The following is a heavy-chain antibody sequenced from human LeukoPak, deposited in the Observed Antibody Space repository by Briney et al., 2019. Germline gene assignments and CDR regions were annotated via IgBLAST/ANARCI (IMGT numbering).Heavy chain of an antibody. J-gene: IGHJ6*03. Sequence: PSETLSLTCAVYGGSFSDSYWRWIRQSPGKGLQWIGDINHSGNSKYNPSLGSRVTISIDTSKNQFSLKLNSMTAADTAVYYCARQPPRHDFGDYGVIRHYNYMDVWGKGTTVIVS. D-gene: IGHD4-17*01. CDR2: INHSGNS. V-gene: IGHV4-34*01. CDR3: ARQPPRHDFGDYGVIRHYNYMDV. CDR1: GGSFSDSY.